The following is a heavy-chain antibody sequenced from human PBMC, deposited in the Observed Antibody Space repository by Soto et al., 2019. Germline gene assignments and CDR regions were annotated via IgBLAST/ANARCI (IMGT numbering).Heavy chain of an antibody. Sequence: ASVKVSCKASGYTFTSYYMHWVRQAPGQGLEWMEIINPSGGSTSYAQKFQGRVTMTRDTSTSTVYMELSSLRSEDTAVYYCAREGQSLMGSYYYGMDVWGQGTTVTVSS. CDR3: AREGQSLMGSYYYGMDV. CDR2: INPSGGST. J-gene: IGHJ6*02. V-gene: IGHV1-46*01. D-gene: IGHD1-26*01. CDR1: GYTFTSYY.